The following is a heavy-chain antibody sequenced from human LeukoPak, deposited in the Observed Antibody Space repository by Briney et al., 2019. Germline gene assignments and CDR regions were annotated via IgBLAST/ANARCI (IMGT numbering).Heavy chain of an antibody. D-gene: IGHD5-12*01. CDR3: VKDGTIGYSGYDFDY. CDR2: IQSDGSDK. Sequence: GGSLRLSCAASGFTFDSFAMHWVRQAPGKGLEHLAFIQSDGSDKYYADSVKGRFTISRDNSKNTLYLQMNGLRGDDTAVYYCVKDGTIGYSGYDFDYWGQGTLVTVSS. CDR1: GFTFDSFA. J-gene: IGHJ4*02. V-gene: IGHV3-30*02.